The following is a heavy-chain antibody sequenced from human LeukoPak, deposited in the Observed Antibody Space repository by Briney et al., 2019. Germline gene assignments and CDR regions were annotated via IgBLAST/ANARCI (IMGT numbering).Heavy chain of an antibody. Sequence: GGSLRLSCAASGVTVNNIYMSWVRQAPGKGLEWVSVIYSGGNTYYADYVKGRFTISRDNSKNTLYLQMNSLRAEDTAVYYCARGGGDCYSCVFDIWGRGTRVTVSS. CDR3: ARGGGDCYSCVFDI. CDR2: IYSGGNT. CDR1: GVTVNNIY. J-gene: IGHJ3*02. D-gene: IGHD2-21*02. V-gene: IGHV3-66*01.